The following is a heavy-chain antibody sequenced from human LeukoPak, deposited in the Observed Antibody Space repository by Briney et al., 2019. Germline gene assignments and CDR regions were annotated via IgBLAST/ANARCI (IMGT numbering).Heavy chain of an antibody. CDR2: IYYSGST. Sequence: KPSETLSLTCTVSGGSISSSSYYWGWIRQPPGKGLEWIGSIYYSGSTYYNPSLKSRVTISVDTSNNQFSLKLSSVTAADTAVYYCARDFRYCSGGSCYDGFDPWGQGTLVTVSS. D-gene: IGHD2-15*01. CDR3: ARDFRYCSGGSCYDGFDP. CDR1: GGSISSSSYY. V-gene: IGHV4-39*07. J-gene: IGHJ5*02.